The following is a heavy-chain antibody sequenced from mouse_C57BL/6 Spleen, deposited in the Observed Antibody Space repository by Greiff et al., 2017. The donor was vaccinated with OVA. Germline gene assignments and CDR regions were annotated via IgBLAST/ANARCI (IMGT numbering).Heavy chain of an antibody. CDR2: IYPYNGVS. J-gene: IGHJ3*01. CDR1: GYSFTGYY. CDR3: ASSQTAQANWFAY. Sequence: EVKLMESGPELVKPGASVKISCKASGYSFTGYYMHWVKQSHGNILDWIGYIYPYNGVSSYNQKFKGKATLTVDKSSSTAYMELRSLTSEDSAVYYCASSQTAQANWFAYWGQGTLVTVSA. V-gene: IGHV1-31*01. D-gene: IGHD3-2*02.